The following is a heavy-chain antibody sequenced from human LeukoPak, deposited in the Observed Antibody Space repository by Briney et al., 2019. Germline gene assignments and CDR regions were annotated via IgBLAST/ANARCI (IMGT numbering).Heavy chain of an antibody. Sequence: TGGSLRLSCTASGFTFSTYGMHWVRQAPGKGLEWVTLISYDGSTKYYSDSVKGRFTISRDYAKNSLYLQMNSLRVEDTAVYYCAKVAKYYYGPETYYFFEQWGQGTPVTASS. CDR3: AKVAKYYYGPETYYFFEQ. D-gene: IGHD3-10*01. CDR2: ISYDGSTK. J-gene: IGHJ4*02. V-gene: IGHV3-30*18. CDR1: GFTFSTYG.